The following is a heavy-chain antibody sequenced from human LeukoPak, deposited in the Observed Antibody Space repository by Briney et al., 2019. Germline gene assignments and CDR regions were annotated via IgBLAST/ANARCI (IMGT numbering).Heavy chain of an antibody. D-gene: IGHD3-10*01. CDR2: IKYGGST. CDR1: GGSISGYY. V-gene: IGHV4-59*01. J-gene: IGHJ5*02. CDR3: ARSTRSWFDP. Sequence: SETLSLTCSVSGGSISGYYWSWLRQFPGRGVEWIAYIKYGGSTNYNPSLKRRVTITVDTSNNQFSLKLTSVTAADTAVYYCARSTRSWFDPWGQGTLVTVSS.